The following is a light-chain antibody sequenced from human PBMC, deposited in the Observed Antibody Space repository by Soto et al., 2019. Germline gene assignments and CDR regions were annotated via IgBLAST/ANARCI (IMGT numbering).Light chain of an antibody. CDR2: GAS. J-gene: IGKJ3*01. CDR1: QRLTSN. CDR3: QQYGASPFT. V-gene: IGKV3D-15*01. Sequence: EIVMTQSPATLSVSPGEGVTLSCRASQRLTSNLAWYQQRPGQAPRLLIYGASIRATGIPARFSGIGTGTDFSLTISSVEPEDFAVYYCQQYGASPFTFGPGTRVEI.